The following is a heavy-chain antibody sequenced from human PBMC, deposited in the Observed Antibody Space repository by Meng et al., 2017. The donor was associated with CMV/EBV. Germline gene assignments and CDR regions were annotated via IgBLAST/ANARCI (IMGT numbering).Heavy chain of an antibody. Sequence: SRPRPVSSLETRSLTCTVDGGSSSSYYWSWIRHPAGKGREWIGRIYTSGSTNYNPSLKSRVTMSVDTSKNQFSLKLSSVTAADTAVYYCARGPEVDYGDYVGLDYWGQGTLVTVSS. V-gene: IGHV4-4*07. J-gene: IGHJ4*02. CDR1: GGSSSSYY. CDR2: IYTSGST. D-gene: IGHD4-17*01. CDR3: ARGPEVDYGDYVGLDY.